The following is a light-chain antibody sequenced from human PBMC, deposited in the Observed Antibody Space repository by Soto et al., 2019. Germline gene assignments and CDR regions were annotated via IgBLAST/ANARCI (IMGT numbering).Light chain of an antibody. CDR2: DVT. CDR1: GSDVGGFDY. J-gene: IGLJ6*01. CDR3: TSYTNTGPFV. Sequence: QSVLTQPASVSGSLGQSVTISCAGTGSDVGGFDYVSWYQQHPGKAPKLIIYDVTTRSSGVSNRFSGSKSGNTASLTISGLQAEDESDFYCTSYTNTGPFVFGSGTQLTVL. V-gene: IGLV2-14*01.